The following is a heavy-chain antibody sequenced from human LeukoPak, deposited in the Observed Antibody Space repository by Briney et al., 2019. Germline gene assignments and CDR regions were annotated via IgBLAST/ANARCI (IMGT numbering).Heavy chain of an antibody. CDR1: GFTFSSYW. CDR3: AGDSLAVAGTDWYFDL. Sequence: GGSLRLSCAASGFTFSSYWISWVRQAPGKGLEWVANMKEDGSEKYYVDSVKGRSTISRDNAKNSLYLQMNSLRAEDTAVYYCAGDSLAVAGTDWYFDLWGRGTLVTVSS. V-gene: IGHV3-7*01. CDR2: MKEDGSEK. J-gene: IGHJ2*01. D-gene: IGHD6-19*01.